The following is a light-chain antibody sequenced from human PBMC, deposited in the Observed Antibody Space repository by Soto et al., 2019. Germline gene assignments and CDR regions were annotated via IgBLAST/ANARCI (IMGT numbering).Light chain of an antibody. CDR2: DAS. CDR1: QSISEF. V-gene: IGKV3-11*01. J-gene: IGKJ1*01. Sequence: EIVFTQSPSTLSLSPGERATLSCRASQSISEFLAWYQQKPGQAPRLLIYDASNRATGIADRFSGGGSGTDFTLTISRLEPEDFAVYHCQQYGRSWTFGQGTKVDIK. CDR3: QQYGRSWT.